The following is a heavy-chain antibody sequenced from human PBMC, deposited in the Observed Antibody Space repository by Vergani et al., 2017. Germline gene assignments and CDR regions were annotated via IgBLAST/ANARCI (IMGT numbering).Heavy chain of an antibody. V-gene: IGHV3-23*01. Sequence: EVQLLESGGGLVQPGGSLRLTCAASEFTFSNYAMNWVRQAPGKGLEWVSGISGSGVSAYYTDSVKGRFTISRDNSKNMLFLQMNHLRTEDTVIYYCAKQYFVSGNNLFDDWGQGTLVTVSS. CDR2: ISGSGVSA. CDR3: AKQYFVSGNNLFDD. D-gene: IGHD3-10*01. CDR1: EFTFSNYA. J-gene: IGHJ4*02.